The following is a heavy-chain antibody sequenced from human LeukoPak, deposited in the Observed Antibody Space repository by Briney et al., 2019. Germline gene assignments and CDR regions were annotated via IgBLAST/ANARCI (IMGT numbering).Heavy chain of an antibody. V-gene: IGHV3-23*01. CDR3: ATDPHYWDY. Sequence: GGSLRLSCAASGFTFSSYSMNWVRQAPGKGLEWVSSISGSGGSTYYADSVKGRFTISRDNSKNTLFLQMNSLRAEDTAVYYCATDPHYWDYWGQGTLVTVSS. J-gene: IGHJ4*02. D-gene: IGHD2-15*01. CDR1: GFTFSSYS. CDR2: ISGSGGST.